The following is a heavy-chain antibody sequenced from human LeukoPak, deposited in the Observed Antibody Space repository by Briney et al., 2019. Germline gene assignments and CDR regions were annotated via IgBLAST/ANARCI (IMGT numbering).Heavy chain of an antibody. J-gene: IGHJ4*02. CDR2: ISGYNGNT. Sequence: ASVKVSCKASGYNFPSYGVRWVRQAPGQGLEWMGWISGYNGNTNYEQKYQDRGTLTTDTSTSTAYMQLRRLRSDDTAVYYCASGREGYNPSDYWGQGTLVTVSS. V-gene: IGHV1-18*01. CDR1: GYNFPSYG. D-gene: IGHD5-24*01. CDR3: ASGREGYNPSDY.